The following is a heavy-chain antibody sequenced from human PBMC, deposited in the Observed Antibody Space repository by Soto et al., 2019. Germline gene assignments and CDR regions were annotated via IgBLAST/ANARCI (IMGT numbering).Heavy chain of an antibody. Sequence: GGSLRLSCAASGFTFSSYSMNWVRQAPGKGLEWVSSISSSSSYIYYADSVKGRFTISRDNAKNSLYLQMNSLRAEDTAVYYCARSPGYCSRTSCPHYYGMDVWGQGTTVTVSS. V-gene: IGHV3-21*01. D-gene: IGHD2-2*01. CDR1: GFTFSSYS. J-gene: IGHJ6*02. CDR2: ISSSSSYI. CDR3: ARSPGYCSRTSCPHYYGMDV.